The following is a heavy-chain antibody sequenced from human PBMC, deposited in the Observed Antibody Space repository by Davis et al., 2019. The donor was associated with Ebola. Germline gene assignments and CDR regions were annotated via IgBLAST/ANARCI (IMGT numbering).Heavy chain of an antibody. Sequence: LRLSCTVSGGSISSGDYYWSWIRQPPGKGLEWIGYIYYSGSTYYNPSLKSRVTISVDTSKNQFSLKLSSVTAADTAVYYCARGQDTMVRGVIIRYGMDVWGQGTTVTVSS. J-gene: IGHJ6*02. CDR2: IYYSGST. D-gene: IGHD3-10*01. V-gene: IGHV4-30-4*01. CDR3: ARGQDTMVRGVIIRYGMDV. CDR1: GGSISSGDYY.